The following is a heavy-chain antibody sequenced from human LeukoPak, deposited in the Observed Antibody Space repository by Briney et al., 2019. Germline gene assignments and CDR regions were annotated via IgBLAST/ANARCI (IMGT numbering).Heavy chain of an antibody. CDR2: IDSAGTT. Sequence: SETLSLTCSVAGFSFDSYSCHCGRQPPWKCLEYLAAIDSAGTTYFTPSLKSRLSISVHRSKSQCSLKLSSVTAADTAVYYCARSSGWWALDYWGQGTLVAVSS. CDR1: GFSFDSYS. V-gene: IGHV4-39*07. J-gene: IGHJ4*02. CDR3: ARSSGWWALDY. D-gene: IGHD6-13*01.